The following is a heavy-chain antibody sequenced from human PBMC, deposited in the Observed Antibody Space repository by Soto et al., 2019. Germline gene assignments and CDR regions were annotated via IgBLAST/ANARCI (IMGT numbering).Heavy chain of an antibody. Sequence: ASVKVSCTASGYTFTSYGISWVRQAPGQGLEWMGWISAYNGNTNYAQKLQGRVTMTTDTSTSTAYMELRSLRSDDTAVYYCARVRITFGGVISWWFDPWGQGTLVTVSS. J-gene: IGHJ5*02. D-gene: IGHD3-16*02. CDR2: ISAYNGNT. CDR3: ARVRITFGGVISWWFDP. CDR1: GYTFTSYG. V-gene: IGHV1-18*01.